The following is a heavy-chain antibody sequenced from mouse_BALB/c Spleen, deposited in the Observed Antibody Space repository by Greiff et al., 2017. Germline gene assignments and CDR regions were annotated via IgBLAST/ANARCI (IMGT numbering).Heavy chain of an antibody. CDR3: ARSDYGSSYDAMDY. CDR2: IDPANGNT. Sequence: EVQLQQSGAELVKPGASVKLSCTASGFNIKDTYMHWVKQRPEQGLEWIGRIDPANGNTKYDPKFQGKATITADTSSNTAYLQLSSLTSEDTAVYYCARSDYGSSYDAMDYWGQGTSVTVSS. D-gene: IGHD1-1*01. V-gene: IGHV14-3*02. J-gene: IGHJ4*01. CDR1: GFNIKDTY.